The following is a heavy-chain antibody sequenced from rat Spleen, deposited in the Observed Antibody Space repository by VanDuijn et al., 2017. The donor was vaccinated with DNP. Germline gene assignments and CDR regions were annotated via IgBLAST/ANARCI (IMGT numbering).Heavy chain of an antibody. D-gene: IGHD4-3*01. V-gene: IGHV5S10*01. CDR3: ATQNAGYDYFDY. CDR1: GFTFSDYN. J-gene: IGHJ2*01. Sequence: EVQLVESGGGLVQPGRSLKVSCAASGFTFSDYNMAWVRQAPKKGLEWVATITYDGSKTYYRDSVKGRFTISRENTKSTLYLQMDSLRSEDTATYYCATQNAGYDYFDYWGQGVTVTVSS. CDR2: ITYDGSKT.